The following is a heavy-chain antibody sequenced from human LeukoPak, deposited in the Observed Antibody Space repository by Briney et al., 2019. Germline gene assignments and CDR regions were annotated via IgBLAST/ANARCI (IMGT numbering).Heavy chain of an antibody. Sequence: GESLKISCKGSGYSFTSYWIGWVRQMPGKGLEWMGIIYPGDSDTRYSPSFQGQVTISADKSISTAYLQWSSLKASDTAMYYCASSRITIFGVVIVGALDIWGQGTMVTVSS. D-gene: IGHD3-3*01. J-gene: IGHJ3*02. CDR1: GYSFTSYW. CDR2: IYPGDSDT. V-gene: IGHV5-51*01. CDR3: ASSRITIFGVVIVGALDI.